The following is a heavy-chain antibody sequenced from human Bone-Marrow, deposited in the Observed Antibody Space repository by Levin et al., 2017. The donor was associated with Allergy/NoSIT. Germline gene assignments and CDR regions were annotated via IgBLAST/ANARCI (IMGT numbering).Heavy chain of an antibody. Sequence: PSQTLSLTCTVSGGSISTNIYYWGWIRQPPGKGLEWIGTIFYTGSTFYNPSLKSRVTISVDTSKSVFSLNLSSVTAADTAVFYCARLDATAGPDFWYFELWGRGTLVTVSS. CDR2: IFYTGST. CDR3: ARLDATAGPDFWYFEL. J-gene: IGHJ2*01. V-gene: IGHV4-39*02. CDR1: GGSISTNIYY. D-gene: IGHD6-13*01.